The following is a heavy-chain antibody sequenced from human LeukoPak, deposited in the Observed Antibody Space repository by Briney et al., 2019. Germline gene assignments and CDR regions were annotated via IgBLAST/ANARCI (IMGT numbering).Heavy chain of an antibody. J-gene: IGHJ5*02. CDR1: GGSFSGYY. CDR2: INHSGST. D-gene: IGHD1-26*01. Sequence: SETLSLTCAVYGGSFSGYYWSWIRQAPGKGLEWIGEINHSGSTNYNPSLKSRVTISVDTSKNQFSLKLSSVTAADTAVYYCARARWELDWFDPWGQGTLVTVSS. CDR3: ARARWELDWFDP. V-gene: IGHV4-34*01.